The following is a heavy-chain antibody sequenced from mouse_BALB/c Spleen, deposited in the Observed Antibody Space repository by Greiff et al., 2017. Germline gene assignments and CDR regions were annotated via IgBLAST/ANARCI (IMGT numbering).Heavy chain of an antibody. CDR2: IDPANGNT. J-gene: IGHJ3*01. CDR1: GFNIKDTY. Sequence: VQLKQSGAELVKPGASVKLSCTASGFNIKDTYMHWVKQRPEQGLEWIGRIDPANGNTKYDPKFQGKATITADTSSNTAYLQLSSLTSEDTAVYYCARWGRYGNFAYWGQGTLVTVSA. CDR3: ARWGRYGNFAY. V-gene: IGHV14-3*02. D-gene: IGHD2-10*02.